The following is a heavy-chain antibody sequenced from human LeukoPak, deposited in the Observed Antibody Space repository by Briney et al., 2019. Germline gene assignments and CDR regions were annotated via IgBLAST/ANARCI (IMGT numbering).Heavy chain of an antibody. V-gene: IGHV7-4-1*02. CDR3: ARDYVPRGYSYGYEYYYYGMDV. CDR1: GYTFTSYA. CDR2: INTNTGNP. D-gene: IGHD5-18*01. J-gene: IGHJ6*02. Sequence: GASVKVSCKASGYTFTSYAMNWVRQAPGQGLEWMGWINTNTGNPTYAQGFTGRFVFSLDTSVSTAYLQISSLKAEDTAVYYCARDYVPRGYSYGYEYYYYGMDVWGQGTTVTVSS.